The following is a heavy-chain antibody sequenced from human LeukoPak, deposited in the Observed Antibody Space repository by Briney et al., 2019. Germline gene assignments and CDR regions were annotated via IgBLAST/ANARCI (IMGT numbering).Heavy chain of an antibody. J-gene: IGHJ5*02. CDR3: ARGYCSSTSCYRPKYNWFDP. CDR1: GYTFTSYG. V-gene: IGHV1-18*01. CDR2: ISAYNGNT. D-gene: IGHD2-2*01. Sequence: GASVKVSCKASGYTFTSYGISWVRQAPGQGLEWMGWISAYNGNTNYAQKLQGRVTMTTDTSTSTAYMELRSLRSDDTAVYYCARGYCSSTSCYRPKYNWFDPWGQGTVVTVSS.